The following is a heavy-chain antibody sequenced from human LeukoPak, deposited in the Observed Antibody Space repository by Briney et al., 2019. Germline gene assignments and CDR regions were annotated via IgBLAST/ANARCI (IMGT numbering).Heavy chain of an antibody. CDR1: GFTVSTNY. D-gene: IGHD1/OR15-1a*01. V-gene: IGHV3-53*01. CDR3: AREWEQD. CDR2: IYSGGST. J-gene: IGHJ4*02. Sequence: GGSLRLSCAASGFTVSTNYMSWVRQAPGKGLEWVSVIYSGGSTYYADSVRGRFTISRDNSENTLYLQMNSLRAEDTAVYYCAREWEQDWGQGTLVTVSS.